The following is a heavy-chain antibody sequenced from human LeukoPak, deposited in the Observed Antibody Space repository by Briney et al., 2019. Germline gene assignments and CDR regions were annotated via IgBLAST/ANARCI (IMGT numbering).Heavy chain of an antibody. Sequence: GGSLRHSCAASGFTFSSYWMHWFRQDPGKGLVWVSRINSDGSSITYADSVKGRFTISRDNAKNTLYLQMNSLGVEDTAVYYCAREGRVSGYDFDSWGQGTLVTVSS. CDR3: AREGRVSGYDFDS. CDR2: INSDGSSI. D-gene: IGHD5-12*01. J-gene: IGHJ4*02. V-gene: IGHV3-74*03. CDR1: GFTFSSYW.